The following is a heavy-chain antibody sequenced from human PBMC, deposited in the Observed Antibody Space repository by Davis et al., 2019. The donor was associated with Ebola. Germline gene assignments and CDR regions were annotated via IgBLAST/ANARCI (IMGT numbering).Heavy chain of an antibody. D-gene: IGHD1-14*01. V-gene: IGHV4-39*07. CDR3: ARDYVY. CDR2: VYYSGST. J-gene: IGHJ4*02. Sequence: MPSETLSLTCTVSGGSISSSSYYWVWIRQPPGKGLEWIGSVYYSGSTYYSPSLKSRVTISVDTSKNQFSLRLKSVTAADTAMYYCARDYVYWGQGILVAVSS. CDR1: GGSISSSSYY.